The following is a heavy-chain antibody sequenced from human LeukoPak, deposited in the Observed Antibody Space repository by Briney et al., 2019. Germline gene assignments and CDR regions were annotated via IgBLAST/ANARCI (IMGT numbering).Heavy chain of an antibody. D-gene: IGHD3-3*01. CDR1: GGSISSYY. CDR3: AGLDFWSGYTFAY. CDR2: IYYSGST. Sequence: SETLSLTCTVSGGSISSYYWSWIRQPPGKGLEWIGYIYYSGSTNYNPSLKSRVTISVDTSKNQFSLKLSSVTAADTAVYYCAGLDFWSGYTFAYWGQGTLVTVSS. J-gene: IGHJ4*02. V-gene: IGHV4-59*01.